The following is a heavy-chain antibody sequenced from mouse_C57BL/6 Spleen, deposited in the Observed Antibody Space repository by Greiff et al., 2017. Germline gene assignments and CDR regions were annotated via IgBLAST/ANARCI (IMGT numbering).Heavy chain of an antibody. J-gene: IGHJ2*01. CDR2: ISSGSSTI. V-gene: IGHV5-17*01. D-gene: IGHD1-1*01. CDR1: GFTFSDYG. CDR3: ARPPLITTVVGFDY. Sequence: EVKLVESGGGLVKPGGSLKLSCAASGFTFSDYGMHWVRQAPEQGLEWVAYISSGSSTIYYADKVKGRFTISRDNAKNTLFLQMTSLRSEDTAMYYCARPPLITTVVGFDYWGQGTTLTVSS.